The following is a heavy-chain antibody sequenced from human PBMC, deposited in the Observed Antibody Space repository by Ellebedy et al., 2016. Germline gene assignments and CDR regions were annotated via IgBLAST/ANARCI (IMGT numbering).Heavy chain of an antibody. V-gene: IGHV3-21*01. J-gene: IGHJ3*02. D-gene: IGHD3-22*01. Sequence: GGSLRLSCAASGFTFSSYSMNWVRQAPGKGLEWVSSISSSSSYIYYADSVKGRFTISRDNAKNSLYLQMNSLRAEDTAVYYCARDTGSSYYDSSAYMDRFDIWGQGTMVTVSS. CDR2: ISSSSSYI. CDR3: ARDTGSSYYDSSAYMDRFDI. CDR1: GFTFSSYS.